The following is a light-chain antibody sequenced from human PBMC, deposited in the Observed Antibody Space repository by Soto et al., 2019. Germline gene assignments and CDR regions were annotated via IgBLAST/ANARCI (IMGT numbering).Light chain of an antibody. CDR3: QQYNSWPFT. CDR2: GVS. Sequence: EIVMTQSPAKLSVSPGERATLSCRASQSVSSDLAWYQQRPGQAPRLLIYGVSTRATGIPATFSGSGSGTDFTLTISSLQSEDFALYYCQQYNSWPFTFGGGTKVDIK. J-gene: IGKJ4*01. V-gene: IGKV3-15*01. CDR1: QSVSSD.